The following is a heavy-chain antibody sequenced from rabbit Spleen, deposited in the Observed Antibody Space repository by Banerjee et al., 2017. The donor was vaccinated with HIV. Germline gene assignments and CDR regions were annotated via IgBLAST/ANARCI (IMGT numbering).Heavy chain of an antibody. CDR2: IYGGNSGT. CDR3: ARGSDYAGDGCGL. J-gene: IGHJ4*01. V-gene: IGHV1S40*01. CDR1: GFTLSTH. D-gene: IGHD4-2*01. Sequence: QSLEESGGGLVKPGASLTLTCTASGFTLSTHMCWVRQAPGKGLEWIGNIYGGNSGTYYASWAKGRFTFTKTSSTTVTLQMTSLTAADTATYFCARGSDYAGDGCGLWGPGTLSPS.